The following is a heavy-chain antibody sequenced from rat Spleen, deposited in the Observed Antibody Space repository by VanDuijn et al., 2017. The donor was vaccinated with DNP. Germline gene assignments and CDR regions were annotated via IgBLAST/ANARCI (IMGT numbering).Heavy chain of an antibody. Sequence: QVQLKESGPGMVQPSQTLSLTCTVSGFSITDYSVHWVRQPPGKVLEWMGVIWKHGATRYNSALKSRLSISKATTKSQVFLKLNSLQTEDTATYYCARDLIIRDTTSAMDAWGQGTSVTVSS. D-gene: IGHD4-3*01. CDR1: GFSITDYS. CDR2: IWKHGAT. V-gene: IGHV2-41*01. J-gene: IGHJ4*01. CDR3: ARDLIIRDTTSAMDA.